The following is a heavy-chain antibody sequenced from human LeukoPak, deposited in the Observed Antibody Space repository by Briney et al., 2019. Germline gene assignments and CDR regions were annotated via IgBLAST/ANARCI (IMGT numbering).Heavy chain of an antibody. CDR3: ARVQVATIDPYYSDY. Sequence: PGGSLRLSCAASGFTFSSYAMSWVRQAPGKGLEWVSAISGSGGSTYYADSVKSRFTISRDNSKNTLYLQMNSLRAEDTAVYYCARVQVATIDPYYSDYWGQGTLVTVSS. CDR2: ISGSGGST. J-gene: IGHJ4*02. V-gene: IGHV3-23*01. CDR1: GFTFSSYA. D-gene: IGHD5-12*01.